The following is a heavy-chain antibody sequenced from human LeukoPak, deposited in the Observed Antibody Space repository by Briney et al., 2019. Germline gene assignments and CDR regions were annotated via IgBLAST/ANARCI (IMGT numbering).Heavy chain of an antibody. CDR1: GFTFSSYG. V-gene: IGHV3-30*18. CDR3: AKVFYPAAGTGRVDFPFDY. J-gene: IGHJ4*02. D-gene: IGHD6-13*01. Sequence: GGSLRLSCAASGFTFSSYGMHWVRHAPGKGLEWVAVISYDGSNKYYADSVKGRFTISRDNSKTTLYLQMNSLRAEDTAVYYCAKVFYPAAGTGRVDFPFDYWGQGTLVTVSS. CDR2: ISYDGSNK.